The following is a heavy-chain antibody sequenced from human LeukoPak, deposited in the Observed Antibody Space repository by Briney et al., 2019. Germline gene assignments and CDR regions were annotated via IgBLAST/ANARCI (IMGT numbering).Heavy chain of an antibody. CDR1: GFTFDDYG. D-gene: IGHD3-10*01. Sequence: PGGSLRLSCAASGFTFDDYGMSWVRQAPGKGLEWVSGVNWNGGTTGYADSVKGRFTISRDNAKNSLYLQMNSVRAEDTALYYCAREGSGSPHYGMDVWGQGTTVTVSS. CDR2: VNWNGGTT. CDR3: AREGSGSPHYGMDV. J-gene: IGHJ6*02. V-gene: IGHV3-20*04.